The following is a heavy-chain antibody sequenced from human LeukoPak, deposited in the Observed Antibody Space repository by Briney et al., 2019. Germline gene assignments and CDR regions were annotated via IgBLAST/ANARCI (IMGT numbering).Heavy chain of an antibody. CDR2: ISYDGSNK. V-gene: IGHV3-30*19. Sequence: GGSLRLSCAASGFTFSSYGMHWVRQAPGKGLEWVAVISYDGSNKYYADSVKGRFTISRDNSKNTLYLQMNSLRVEDTAVYYCARDDSSSWAIDYWGQGTLVTVSS. CDR1: GFTFSSYG. CDR3: ARDDSSSWAIDY. D-gene: IGHD6-13*01. J-gene: IGHJ4*02.